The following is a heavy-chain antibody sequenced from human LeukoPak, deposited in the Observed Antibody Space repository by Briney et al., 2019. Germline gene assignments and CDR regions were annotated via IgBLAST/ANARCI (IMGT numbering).Heavy chain of an antibody. CDR1: GYTFTGYY. D-gene: IGHD3-22*01. CDR3: ARVASGYYDSSGYVDWYFDL. CDR2: INPTSGGT. V-gene: IGHV1-2*06. J-gene: IGHJ2*01. Sequence: GASVKVSCKASGYTFTGYYMHWVRQAPGQGLEWMGRINPTSGGTNYAQKFQGRVTMTRDTSISTAYMELSRLRSDDTAVYYCARVASGYYDSSGYVDWYFDLWGRGTLVTVSS.